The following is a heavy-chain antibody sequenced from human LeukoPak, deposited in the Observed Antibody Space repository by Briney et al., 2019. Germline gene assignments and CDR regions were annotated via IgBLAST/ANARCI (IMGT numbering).Heavy chain of an antibody. D-gene: IGHD3-22*01. CDR2: ISWNSGSM. CDR1: GFTFDYKA. CDR3: AKDHSYYYDSSEYFDY. J-gene: IGHJ4*02. Sequence: PGRSLRLSCAASGFTFDYKAMHWVRQAPGKGLEWVSGISWNSGSMGYADSVKGRFTISRDNAKNSMYLQMNSLRAEDTALYFCAKDHSYYYDSSEYFDYWGQGTLVTVSS. V-gene: IGHV3-9*01.